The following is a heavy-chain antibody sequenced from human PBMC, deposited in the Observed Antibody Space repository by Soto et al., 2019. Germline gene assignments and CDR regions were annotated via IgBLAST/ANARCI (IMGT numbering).Heavy chain of an antibody. CDR1: GGSFSGYY. CDR3: TRGFISNDYDYIWGSYPLNCFDP. CDR2: INHSGST. D-gene: IGHD3-16*01. V-gene: IGHV4-34*01. J-gene: IGHJ5*02. Sequence: SQTLSLTCAVYGGSFSGYYWSWIRQPPGKGLEWIGEINHSGSTNYNPSLKSRVTISVDTSKNQFSLKLSSVTAADTAVYYCTRGFISNDYDYIWGSYPLNCFDPWCQGTLVPAS.